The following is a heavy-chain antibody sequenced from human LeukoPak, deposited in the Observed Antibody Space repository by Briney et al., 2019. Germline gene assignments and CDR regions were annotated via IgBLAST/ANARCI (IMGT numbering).Heavy chain of an antibody. Sequence: PGGSLRLSCAASGFTFSSYSMNWVRQAPGKGLEWVSSISSSSSYIYYADSVKGRFTISRDNAKNSLYLQMNSLRAEDTAVYYCARDTIDGHAYYYYYGMDVWGQGTTVTVSS. V-gene: IGHV3-21*01. CDR2: ISSSSSYI. CDR1: GFTFSSYS. CDR3: ARDTIDGHAYYYYYGMDV. D-gene: IGHD3-3*01. J-gene: IGHJ6*02.